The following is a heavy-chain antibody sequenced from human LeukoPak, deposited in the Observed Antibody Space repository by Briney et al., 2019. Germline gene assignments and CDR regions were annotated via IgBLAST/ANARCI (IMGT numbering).Heavy chain of an antibody. CDR1: GLTFSSYG. J-gene: IGHJ6*02. D-gene: IGHD3-10*01. CDR2: IWYDGSNK. Sequence: QSGRSLRLSCAASGLTFSSYGMHWVRQAPGKGLEWVAVIWYDGSNKYYADSVKGRFTISRDNSKNTLYLQMNSLGAEDTAVYYCARDNRYGSGSWCVDVWSQGTTVTVSS. CDR3: ARDNRYGSGSWCVDV. V-gene: IGHV3-33*01.